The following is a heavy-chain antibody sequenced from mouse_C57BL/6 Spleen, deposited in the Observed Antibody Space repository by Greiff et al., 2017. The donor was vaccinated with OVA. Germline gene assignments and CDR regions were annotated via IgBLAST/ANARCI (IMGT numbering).Heavy chain of an antibody. CDR1: GYAFTSYW. J-gene: IGHJ2*01. D-gene: IGHD2-3*01. CDR3: ARDGYYRDYFDY. V-gene: IGHV1-61*01. Sequence: QVQLQQPGAELVRPGSSVKLSCKASGYAFTSYWMDWVKQRPGQGLEWIGNIYPSDSETHYNQKFKDKATLTVDKSSSTAYMQLSSLTSEDSAVYYCARDGYYRDYFDYWGQGTTLTVSS. CDR2: IYPSDSET.